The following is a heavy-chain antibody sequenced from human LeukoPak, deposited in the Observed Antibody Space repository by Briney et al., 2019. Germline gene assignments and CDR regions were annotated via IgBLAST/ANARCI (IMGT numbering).Heavy chain of an antibody. D-gene: IGHD4-11*01. CDR1: GFTFSSYA. V-gene: IGHV3-23*01. CDR2: ISGRDGST. Sequence: GGSLRLSCAASGFTFSSYAISWVRQAPGKGLEWVSAISGRDGSTYYADSVKGRFTISRDNSKNTLYLQMNSLRAEDTALYYCAKASTVITSGNWFDPWGQGTLVTVSS. CDR3: AKASTVITSGNWFDP. J-gene: IGHJ5*02.